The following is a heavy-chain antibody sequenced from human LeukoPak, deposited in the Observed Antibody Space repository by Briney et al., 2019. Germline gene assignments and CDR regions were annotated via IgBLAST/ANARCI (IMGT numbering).Heavy chain of an antibody. Sequence: GGSLRLSCAASGFTFSTYAMSWVRQAPGRGLEWLSRISGSDGPTQYADSVKGRFTISRDNSKSTLYLQMNSLRAEDTAVYYCTTDNAPGMDVWGQGTTVTVSS. V-gene: IGHV3-23*01. CDR3: TTDNAPGMDV. D-gene: IGHD2-2*01. CDR1: GFTFSTYA. J-gene: IGHJ6*02. CDR2: ISGSDGPT.